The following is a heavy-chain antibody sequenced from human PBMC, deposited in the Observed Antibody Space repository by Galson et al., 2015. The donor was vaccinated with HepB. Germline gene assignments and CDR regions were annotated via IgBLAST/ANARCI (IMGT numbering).Heavy chain of an antibody. V-gene: IGHV1-69*13. J-gene: IGHJ5*02. D-gene: IGHD6-13*01. CDR3: ASFAAAAGPRDWFDP. CDR1: GGTFSSYA. CDR2: IIPIFGTA. Sequence: SVKVSCKASGGTFSSYAISWVRQAPGQGLEWMGGIIPIFGTANYAQKFQGRVTITADESTSTAYMELSSLRSEDTAVYYCASFAAAAGPRDWFDPWGQGTLVTVSS.